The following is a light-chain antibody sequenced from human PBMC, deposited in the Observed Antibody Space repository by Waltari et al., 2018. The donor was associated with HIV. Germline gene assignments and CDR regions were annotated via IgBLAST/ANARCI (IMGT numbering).Light chain of an antibody. CDR2: YDD. Sequence: QSVLTQPPSVSEAPRQRVTLSCSGSSSHIRTNAVLWYQQPPGKAPKLLIFYDDLLPSGVSDRFSGSKSGTSASLAISGLQSEDEADYYCAAWDDSLNGYVFGTGTQVTV. CDR1: SSHIRTNA. V-gene: IGLV1-36*01. J-gene: IGLJ1*01. CDR3: AAWDDSLNGYV.